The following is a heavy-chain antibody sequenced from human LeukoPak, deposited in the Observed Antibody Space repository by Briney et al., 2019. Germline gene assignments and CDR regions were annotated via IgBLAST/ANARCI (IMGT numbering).Heavy chain of an antibody. CDR2: ISYDGSNK. Sequence: GGSLRPSCAASGFTFSSYGMHWVRPAPGKGLAWVAVISYDGSNKYYADSVKGRFTISRDNSKNTLYLQMNSLRAEDTAVYYCAKDGYCSSTSCPGAREHTEWGQGTLVTVSS. J-gene: IGHJ4*02. V-gene: IGHV3-30*18. CDR1: GFTFSSYG. CDR3: AKDGYCSSTSCPGAREHTE. D-gene: IGHD2-2*03.